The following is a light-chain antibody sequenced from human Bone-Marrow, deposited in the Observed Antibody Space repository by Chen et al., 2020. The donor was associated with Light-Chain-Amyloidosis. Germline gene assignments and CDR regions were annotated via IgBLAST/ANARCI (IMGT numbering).Light chain of an antibody. J-gene: IGLJ1*01. CDR3: SSYTITNTLV. CDR1: SSDVGGDNH. V-gene: IGLV2-14*01. CDR2: EVT. Sequence: QSALTQPASVSGSPGQSITISCTGTSSDVGGDNHVSWYQQHPDKAPKLMIYEVTNRPSWVHHRFSGSKSDNTASLTISGLQTEDEADYFCSSYTITNTLVFGSGTRVTVL.